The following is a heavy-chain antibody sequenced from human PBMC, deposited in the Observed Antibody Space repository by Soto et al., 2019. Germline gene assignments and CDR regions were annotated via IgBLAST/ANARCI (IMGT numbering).Heavy chain of an antibody. D-gene: IGHD3-10*01. CDR3: ARDLGPPMVRGASYFDY. J-gene: IGHJ4*02. CDR2: TYYRSKWYN. CDR1: GDSVSSNSAA. Sequence: SQTLSLTCAISGDSVSSNSAAWNWIRQSPSRGLEWLGRTYYRSKWYNDYAVSVKSRITINPDTSKNQFSLQLNSVTPEDTAVYYCARDLGPPMVRGASYFDYWGQGTLVTVSS. V-gene: IGHV6-1*01.